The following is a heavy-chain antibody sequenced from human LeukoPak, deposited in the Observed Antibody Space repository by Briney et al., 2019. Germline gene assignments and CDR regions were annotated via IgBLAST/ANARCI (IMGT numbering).Heavy chain of an antibody. CDR3: ARVTTRWLGLYYGSGSVFDY. V-gene: IGHV3-30-3*01. Sequence: GGSLRLSCAASGFTFSSYAMHWVRQAPGKGLEWVAVISYDGSNKYYADSVKGRFTISRDNSKNTLYLQMNSLRAEDTAVYYCARVTTRWLGLYYGSGSVFDYWGQGTLVTVSS. CDR2: ISYDGSNK. J-gene: IGHJ4*02. CDR1: GFTFSSYA. D-gene: IGHD3-10*01.